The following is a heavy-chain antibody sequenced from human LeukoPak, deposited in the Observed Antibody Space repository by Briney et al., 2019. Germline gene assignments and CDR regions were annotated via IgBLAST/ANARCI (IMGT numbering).Heavy chain of an antibody. J-gene: IGHJ4*02. V-gene: IGHV1-46*01. CDR2: INPSGGST. CDR1: GYTFTNYN. CDR3: ARKYGSSGYPFRY. Sequence: ASVKVSCKASGYTFTNYNMHWVRQAPGQGLEWMGIINPSGGSTSYAQKFQGRVTMTRDMSTSTVYMELSSLRSEDTAVYYFARKYGSSGYPFRYWGQGTLVTVSS. D-gene: IGHD3-22*01.